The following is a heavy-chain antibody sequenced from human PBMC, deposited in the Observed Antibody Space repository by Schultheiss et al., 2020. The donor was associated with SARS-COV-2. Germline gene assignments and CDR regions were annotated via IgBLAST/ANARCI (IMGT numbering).Heavy chain of an antibody. CDR3: ARVYGDVSLYYYYYYMDV. CDR1: GGSISSYY. CDR2: IYYSGST. V-gene: IGHV4-59*01. Sequence: SETLSLTCTVSGGSISSYYWGWIRQPPGKGLEWIGYIYYSGSTNYNPSLKSRVTISVDTSKNQFSLKLSSVTAADTAVYYCARVYGDVSLYYYYYYMDVWGRGTTVTVSS. J-gene: IGHJ6*03. D-gene: IGHD4-17*01.